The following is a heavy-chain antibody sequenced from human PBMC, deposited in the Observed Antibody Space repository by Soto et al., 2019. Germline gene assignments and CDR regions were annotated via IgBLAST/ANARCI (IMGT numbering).Heavy chain of an antibody. CDR1: GFTFSAYG. CDR3: ARVCGGDCGNAFDL. V-gene: IGHV3-33*05. D-gene: IGHD2-21*02. CDR2: ISFDSRDK. J-gene: IGHJ3*01. Sequence: QVQLVESGGGVVQPGRSLRLSCAASGFTFSAYGIHWVRQAPGKGLEWVATISFDSRDKLYVDSMNGRLTISRENSRNTVYLQMDSLRAEDTAVYHCARVCGGDCGNAFDLWGQGTVVAVSP.